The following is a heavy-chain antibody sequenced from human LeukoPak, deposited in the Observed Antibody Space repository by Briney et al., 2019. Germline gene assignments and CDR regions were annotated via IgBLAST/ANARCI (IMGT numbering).Heavy chain of an antibody. CDR3: ARDLFQLDCSSTSCYGDAVDY. J-gene: IGHJ4*02. CDR1: GFTFSSYW. CDR2: INSDGSST. V-gene: IGHV3-74*01. Sequence: GGSPRLSCAASGFTFSSYWMHWVRQAPEKGLVWVSRINSDGSSTSYADSVKGRFTISRDNAKNTLYLQMNSLRAEDTAVYYCARDLFQLDCSSTSCYGDAVDYWGQGTLVTVSS. D-gene: IGHD2-2*01.